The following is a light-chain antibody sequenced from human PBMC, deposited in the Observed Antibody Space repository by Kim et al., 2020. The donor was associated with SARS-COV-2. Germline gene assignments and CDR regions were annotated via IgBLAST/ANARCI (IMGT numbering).Light chain of an antibody. CDR1: QSGGSK. CDR2: DAS. CDR3: QHYNNWLSWT. Sequence: SPGERADLSRRDSQSGGSKLGWYQQKPGQAPRLIIYDASTRATDIPDRFSGSGSGTDFFHTISSLQSEDVAVYYCQHYNNWLSWTFGPGTKVDIK. J-gene: IGKJ1*01. V-gene: IGKV3-15*01.